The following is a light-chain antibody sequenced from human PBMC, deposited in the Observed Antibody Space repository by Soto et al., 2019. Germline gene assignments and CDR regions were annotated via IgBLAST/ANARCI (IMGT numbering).Light chain of an antibody. CDR1: QSLLHSNGYNY. CDR2: LGS. V-gene: IGKV2-28*01. J-gene: IGKJ1*01. CDR3: MQALQTPWT. Sequence: DIVMTQSPLSLPVTPGEPASISCRSSQSLLHSNGYNYLDWYPQKPGQSPQLLIYLGSDRASGVPDRFSGSGSGTDFTLKISRVEAEDVGVYYCMQALQTPWTFGQGTTVEIK.